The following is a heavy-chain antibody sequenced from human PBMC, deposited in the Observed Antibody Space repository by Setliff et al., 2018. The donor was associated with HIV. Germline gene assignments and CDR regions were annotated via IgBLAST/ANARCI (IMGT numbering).Heavy chain of an antibody. D-gene: IGHD5-12*01. J-gene: IGHJ4*02. CDR1: GGSISNSRYY. CDR2: VYYDAST. CDR3: ARWGDGYNSYDS. Sequence: SETLSLTCTVSGGSISNSRYYWSWIRQPPGKGLEWIGTVYYDASTIYTPSLNSRVIISVDTSKSQFSLNLSSVTAADTAVYYCARWGDGYNSYDSWGQGTLVTVS. V-gene: IGHV4-39*07.